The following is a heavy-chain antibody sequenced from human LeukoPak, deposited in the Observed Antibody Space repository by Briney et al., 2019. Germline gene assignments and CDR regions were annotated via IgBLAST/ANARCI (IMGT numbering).Heavy chain of an antibody. J-gene: IGHJ4*02. V-gene: IGHV1-69*13. CDR3: ARGPTIFGVVTSLDY. D-gene: IGHD3-3*01. Sequence: ASVKVSCKASGGTFSSYAISWVRQAPGQGLEWMGGIIPIFGTANYAQKFQGRVTITADESTSTAYMELSSLRSEDTAVYYCARGPTIFGVVTSLDYWGQGTLVTVSS. CDR1: GGTFSSYA. CDR2: IIPIFGTA.